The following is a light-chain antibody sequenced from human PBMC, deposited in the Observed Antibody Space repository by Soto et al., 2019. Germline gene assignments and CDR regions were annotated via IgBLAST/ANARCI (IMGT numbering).Light chain of an antibody. CDR1: SSNVGAGYD. J-gene: IGLJ3*02. Sequence: QSVLTQPPLVSGAPGQRVTISCTGSSSNVGAGYDVHWYQQLPGTAPKLLIYSDINRPSGVPDRFSGSRSGISASLAITGLQAEDEADYYCQSYDSSLSGSVFGGGTKVTVL. CDR2: SDI. V-gene: IGLV1-40*01. CDR3: QSYDSSLSGSV.